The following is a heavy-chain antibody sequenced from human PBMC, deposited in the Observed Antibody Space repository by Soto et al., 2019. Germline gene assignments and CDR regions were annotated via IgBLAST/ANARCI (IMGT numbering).Heavy chain of an antibody. CDR1: GYTFTNYY. CDR2: INPSGGAT. D-gene: IGHD5-18*01. V-gene: IGHV1-46*01. Sequence: QVQLVQSGAEVKKPGASVKVSCNTSGYTFTNYYIHWVRQAPGQGLEWMGMINPSGGATSYAQKFQVRVTMTRDTSTSTVYMELSSPRSEDTALYYCARGGYTYGLDYWGQGTLVTVSS. CDR3: ARGGYTYGLDY. J-gene: IGHJ4*02.